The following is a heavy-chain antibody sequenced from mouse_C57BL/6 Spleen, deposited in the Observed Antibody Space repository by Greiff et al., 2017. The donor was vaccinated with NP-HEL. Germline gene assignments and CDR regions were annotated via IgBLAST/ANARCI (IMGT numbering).Heavy chain of an antibody. Sequence: QVHVKQSGAELVRPGASVTLSCKASGYTFTDYEMHWVKQTPVHGLEWIGAIDPETGGTAYNQKFKGKAILTADKSSSTAYMELRSLTSEDSAVYYCTRIPYYYGSSPFAYWGQGTLVTVSA. CDR2: IDPETGGT. D-gene: IGHD1-1*01. CDR1: GYTFTDYE. J-gene: IGHJ3*01. CDR3: TRIPYYYGSSPFAY. V-gene: IGHV1-15*01.